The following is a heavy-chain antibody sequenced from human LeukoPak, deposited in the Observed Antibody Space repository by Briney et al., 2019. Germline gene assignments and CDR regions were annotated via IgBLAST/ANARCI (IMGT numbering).Heavy chain of an antibody. J-gene: IGHJ4*02. Sequence: ASVKVSCKASGYTFTGYYMHWVRQAPGQGLEWMGWINPNSGGTNYAQKFQGRATMTRDTSISTAYMELSRLRSDDTAVYYCARFRNDTYYYDSSGYYSLDYWGQGTLVTVSS. CDR1: GYTFTGYY. V-gene: IGHV1-2*02. CDR2: INPNSGGT. D-gene: IGHD3-22*01. CDR3: ARFRNDTYYYDSSGYYSLDY.